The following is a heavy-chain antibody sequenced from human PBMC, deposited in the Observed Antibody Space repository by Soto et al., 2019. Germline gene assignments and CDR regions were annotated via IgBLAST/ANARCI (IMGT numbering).Heavy chain of an antibody. Sequence: PSETLSLTCTVSGGSISSYYWSWIRQPAGKGLEWIGRIYTSGSTNYNPSLKSRVTMSVDTSKNQSSLKLSSVTAADTAVYYCASENWNLGLFPYWYFYLWGRGTLVTVSS. CDR1: GGSISSYY. CDR3: ASENWNLGLFPYWYFYL. V-gene: IGHV4-4*07. D-gene: IGHD1-1*01. CDR2: IYTSGST. J-gene: IGHJ2*01.